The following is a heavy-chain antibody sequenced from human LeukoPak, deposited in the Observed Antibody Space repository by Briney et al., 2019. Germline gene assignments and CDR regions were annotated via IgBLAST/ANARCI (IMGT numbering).Heavy chain of an antibody. V-gene: IGHV3-11*01. J-gene: IGHJ5*02. Sequence: GGSLRLSCAASGFTFSDYYMSWIRQAPGKGLEWVSYISSSGSTIYYADSVKGRFTISRDNAKNSLYLQMNSLRAEDTAVYYCARTGFDYKVSWFDPWGQGTLVTVYS. CDR2: ISSSGSTI. CDR1: GFTFSDYY. CDR3: ARTGFDYKVSWFDP. D-gene: IGHD3-10*01.